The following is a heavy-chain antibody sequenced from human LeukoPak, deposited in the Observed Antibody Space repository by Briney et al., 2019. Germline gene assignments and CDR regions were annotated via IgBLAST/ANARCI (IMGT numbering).Heavy chain of an antibody. V-gene: IGHV4-34*01. CDR1: GGSFSGYY. Sequence: SETLSLTCAVYGGSFSGYYWSWIRQPPGKGPEWIGEINHSGSTKYNPSLKSRVTISVDMSKNQFSLKLSSVTAADTAVYYCARGKRWREPFYFGYWGQGTLVTVSS. CDR3: ARGKRWREPFYFGY. D-gene: IGHD3-16*01. CDR2: INHSGST. J-gene: IGHJ4*02.